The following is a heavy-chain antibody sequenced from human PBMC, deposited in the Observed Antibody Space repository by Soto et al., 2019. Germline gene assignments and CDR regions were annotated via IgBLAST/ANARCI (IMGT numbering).Heavy chain of an antibody. J-gene: IGHJ4*02. CDR1: GGSISSYY. D-gene: IGHD2-2*01. CDR3: ARVGRYQLLYFDY. V-gene: IGHV4-59*01. CDR2: IYYSGST. Sequence: SETLSLTCTVSGGSISSYYWSWIRQPPGKGLEWIGYIYYSGSTNYNPSLKSRVTISVDTSKNQFSLKLSSVTAADTAVYYCARVGRYQLLYFDYWGQGTLVTVSS.